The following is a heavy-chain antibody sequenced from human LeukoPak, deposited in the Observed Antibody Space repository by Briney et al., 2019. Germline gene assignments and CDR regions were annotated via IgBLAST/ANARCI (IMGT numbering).Heavy chain of an antibody. CDR1: GFTFSSYD. CDR2: ISGSGDKT. Sequence: GGPLRLSCAASGFTFSSYDMSWVRQAPGKGLEWVSGISGSGDKTYYADSVKGRFAISRDNSKNTLYLQINSLRAEDTAVYYCAKDVRARRRPGTFDYWGQGTLVTVSS. D-gene: IGHD1-14*01. CDR3: AKDVRARRRPGTFDY. J-gene: IGHJ4*02. V-gene: IGHV3-23*01.